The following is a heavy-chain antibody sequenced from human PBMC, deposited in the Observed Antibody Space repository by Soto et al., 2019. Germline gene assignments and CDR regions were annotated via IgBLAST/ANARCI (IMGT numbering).Heavy chain of an antibody. CDR1: GFTFASYA. V-gene: IGHV3-23*01. D-gene: IGHD3-10*01. CDR2: IGDSGTAT. Sequence: EVQLLESGGGLVQPGGSLRLCCAASGFTFASYAMSWVRQAPGKGLEWVSVIGDSGTATFYADSVKGRFTISRDDSKNTLYLQMNGLGVEDTALYYCARGSSASYYDASDISGQGTMVTVSS. J-gene: IGHJ3*02. CDR3: ARGSSASYYDASDI.